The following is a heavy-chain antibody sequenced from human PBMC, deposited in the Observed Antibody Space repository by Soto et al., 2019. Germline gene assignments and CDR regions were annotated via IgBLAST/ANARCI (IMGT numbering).Heavy chain of an antibody. CDR3: AGAPTSGYYPS. D-gene: IGHD3-22*01. J-gene: IGHJ5*02. Sequence: QVQLVESGGGVVQPGRSLRLSCAASGFTFSSYAMHWARQAPGKGLEWVAVISYDGSNKYYADSVKGRFTISRDNSKNTLYLQMNSLRAEDTAVYYCAGAPTSGYYPSWGQGTLVTVSS. CDR2: ISYDGSNK. V-gene: IGHV3-30-3*01. CDR1: GFTFSSYA.